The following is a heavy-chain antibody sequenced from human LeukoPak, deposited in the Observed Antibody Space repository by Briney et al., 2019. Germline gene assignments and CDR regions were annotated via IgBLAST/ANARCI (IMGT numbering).Heavy chain of an antibody. J-gene: IGHJ3*02. CDR3: ARSSPVTTGDDAFDI. CDR2: IYYTEST. D-gene: IGHD4-17*01. V-gene: IGHV4-59*08. Sequence: PSETLSLTCTVSGGSISTYYWSWIRQSPGKGLEWIGFIYYTESTNYNPSLKSRVTISVDTSDNQFSLRLSSVTAADTAVYYCARSSPVTTGDDAFDIWGQGTMVTVSS. CDR1: GGSISTYY.